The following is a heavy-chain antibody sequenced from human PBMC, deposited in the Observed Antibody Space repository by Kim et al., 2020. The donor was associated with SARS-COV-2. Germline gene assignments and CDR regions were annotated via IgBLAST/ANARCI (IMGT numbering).Heavy chain of an antibody. CDR3: ARDTSSGPHYFFDY. CDR1: GLTFSSYT. J-gene: IGHJ4*01. Sequence: GGSLRLSCAASGLTFSSYTMDWVRQAPGKGLEWLSCISSSSSNIDYADSVRGRFTVSRDNAKNSLYLQMNSLRAEDTAVYYCARDTSSGPHYFFDYWDQG. CDR2: ISSSSSNI. V-gene: IGHV3-21*06. D-gene: IGHD3-22*01.